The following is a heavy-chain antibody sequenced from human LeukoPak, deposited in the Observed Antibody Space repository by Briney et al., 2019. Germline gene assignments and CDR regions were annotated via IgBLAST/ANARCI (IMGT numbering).Heavy chain of an antibody. Sequence: GGSLRLSCAASGFTFSSYWMSWVRQAPGMGREWLSAVSARGDRTYYADSVKGRFTISRDNSNDTLYLQMNSLRAEDTAVYYCAQSGNFDWFDYWGQGILVTVSS. J-gene: IGHJ4*02. D-gene: IGHD3-9*01. CDR3: AQSGNFDWFDY. CDR1: GFTFSSYW. CDR2: VSARGDRT. V-gene: IGHV3-23*01.